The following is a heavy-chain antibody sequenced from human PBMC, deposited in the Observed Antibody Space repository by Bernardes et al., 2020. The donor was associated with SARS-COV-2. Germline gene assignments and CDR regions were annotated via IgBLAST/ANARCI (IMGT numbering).Heavy chain of an antibody. CDR2: IYYSGST. Sequence: SETLSLTCTVSGGSISSYYWSWIRQPPGKGLEWIGYIYYSGSTNYNPSLKSRVTMSVDMSKNQFSLKLRSVTAADTAVYYCAKGGYRYGSWGQGTLVTVSS. CDR1: GGSISSYY. D-gene: IGHD5-18*01. CDR3: AKGGYRYGS. V-gene: IGHV4-59*01. J-gene: IGHJ5*02.